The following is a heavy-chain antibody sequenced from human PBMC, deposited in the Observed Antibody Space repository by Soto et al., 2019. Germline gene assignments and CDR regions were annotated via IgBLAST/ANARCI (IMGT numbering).Heavy chain of an antibody. J-gene: IGHJ3*02. CDR3: ARVQRPDIAVAGMAFDI. D-gene: IGHD6-19*01. CDR1: GFTFSSYA. Sequence: EVQLLESGGGLVQPGGSLRLSCAASGFTFSSYAMSWVRQAPGKGLEWVSAISGSGGSTYYADSVKGRFTISRDNSKNTLYLQMNSLRAEDTAVYYCARVQRPDIAVAGMAFDIWGQGTMVTVSS. V-gene: IGHV3-23*01. CDR2: ISGSGGST.